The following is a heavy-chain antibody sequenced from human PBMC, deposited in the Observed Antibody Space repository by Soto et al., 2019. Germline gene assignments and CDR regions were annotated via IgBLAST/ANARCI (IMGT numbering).Heavy chain of an antibody. D-gene: IGHD2-21*01. CDR2: IIPIFGTA. CDR3: ARGGEMAPHYFDY. CDR1: GGTFSSYA. J-gene: IGHJ4*02. Sequence: SVKVSCKASGGTFSSYATSWVRQAPGQGLEWMGGIIPIFGTANYAQKFQGRVTITADESTSTAYMELSSLRSEDTAVYYCARGGEMAPHYFDYWGQGTLVTVSS. V-gene: IGHV1-69*13.